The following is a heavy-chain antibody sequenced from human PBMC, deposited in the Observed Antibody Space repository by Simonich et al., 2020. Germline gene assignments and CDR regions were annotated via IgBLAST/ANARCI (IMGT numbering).Heavy chain of an antibody. J-gene: IGHJ4*02. CDR1: GYTFTSYG. V-gene: IGHV1-18*01. D-gene: IGHD2-15*01. Sequence: QVQLVQSGAEVKKPGASVKVSCKASGYTFTSYGISWVRQAPGQGLEWMGWISAYKGNTNHAQKLQGRVTMTTDTSTSTAYMELRSLRSDDTAVYYCARASRGTWWYYYFDYWGQGTLVTVSS. CDR2: ISAYKGNT. CDR3: ARASRGTWWYYYFDY.